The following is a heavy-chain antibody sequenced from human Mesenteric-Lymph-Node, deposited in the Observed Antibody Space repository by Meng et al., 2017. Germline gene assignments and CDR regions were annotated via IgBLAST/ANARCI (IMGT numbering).Heavy chain of an antibody. J-gene: IGHJ4*02. V-gene: IGHV1-3*01. CDR2: INAGNGNT. Sequence: ASVKVSCKASGYTFTSYAMHWVRQAPGQRLEWMGWINAGNGNTKYSQKFQGRVTITRDTSASTAYMELSSLRSEDTAVYYCARVGNYYGSGSYSWPFDYWGQGTLVTGAS. CDR1: GYTFTSYA. D-gene: IGHD3-10*01. CDR3: ARVGNYYGSGSYSWPFDY.